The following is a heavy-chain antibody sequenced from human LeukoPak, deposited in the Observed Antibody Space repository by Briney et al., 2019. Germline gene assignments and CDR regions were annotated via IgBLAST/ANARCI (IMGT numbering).Heavy chain of an antibody. V-gene: IGHV3-33*01. CDR3: ARNADTAMGPFDY. CDR1: GFTLSSYG. J-gene: IGHJ4*02. D-gene: IGHD5-18*01. CDR2: IWYDGSNK. Sequence: GGSLRLSCAASGFTLSSYGMHWVRQAPGKGLEWVAVIWYDGSNKYYADSVKGRFTISRDNSKNTLYLQMNSRRAEDTAVYYCARNADTAMGPFDYWGQGTLVTVSS.